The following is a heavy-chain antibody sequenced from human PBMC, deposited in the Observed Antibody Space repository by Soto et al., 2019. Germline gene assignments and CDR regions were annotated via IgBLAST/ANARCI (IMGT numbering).Heavy chain of an antibody. CDR3: AKDLGSWYPYFDY. D-gene: IGHD6-13*01. J-gene: IGHJ4*02. V-gene: IGHV3-23*01. Sequence: AISGSGGSTYYADSVKGRFTISRDNSKSTLYLQMNSLRAEDTAVYYCAKDLGSWYPYFDYWGQGTLVTVSS. CDR2: ISGSGGST.